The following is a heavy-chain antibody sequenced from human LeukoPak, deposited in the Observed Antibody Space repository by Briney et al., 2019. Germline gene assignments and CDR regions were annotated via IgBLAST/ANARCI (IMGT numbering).Heavy chain of an antibody. CDR2: VYYSGST. J-gene: IGHJ4*02. Sequence: SETLSLTCAVSGDSISSYYWSWIRQPPGKGLEWIGYVYYSGSTNYNPSLKSRLTISVDTSKNQFSLKLNSVTAADMAVYYCVRHTSYGHFDFWGQGTLVTVSS. CDR3: VRHTSYGHFDF. CDR1: GDSISSYY. D-gene: IGHD3-10*01. V-gene: IGHV4-59*08.